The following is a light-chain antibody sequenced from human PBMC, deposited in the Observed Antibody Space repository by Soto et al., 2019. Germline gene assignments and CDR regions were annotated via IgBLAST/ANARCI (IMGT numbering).Light chain of an antibody. J-gene: IGKJ1*01. V-gene: IGKV3-15*01. CDR3: QQYNNWPPTWT. CDR1: QSVSSN. Sequence: EIVMTQSPATLSVSPGERATLSCRASQSVSSNLAWYQQKPGQAPRLLIYGASTRATGIPARFSGSGSGTEFTLNISSLQSEDSAVYYCQQYNNWPPTWTFGQGTRVEIK. CDR2: GAS.